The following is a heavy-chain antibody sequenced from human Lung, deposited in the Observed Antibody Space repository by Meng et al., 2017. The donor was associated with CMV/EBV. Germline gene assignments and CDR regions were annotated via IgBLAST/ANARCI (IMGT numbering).Heavy chain of an antibody. V-gene: IGHV1-2*02. CDR3: ARAGYYYGSGICDY. CDR2: INPNSGGT. D-gene: IGHD3-10*01. Sequence: ASVXVSXKASGYTFTGYYMHWVRQAPGQGLEWMGWINPNSGGTNYAQKFQGRVTMTRDTSISTAYMELSRLRSDDTAVYYCARAGYYYGSGICDYWGQGTLVTVSS. J-gene: IGHJ4*02. CDR1: GYTFTGYY.